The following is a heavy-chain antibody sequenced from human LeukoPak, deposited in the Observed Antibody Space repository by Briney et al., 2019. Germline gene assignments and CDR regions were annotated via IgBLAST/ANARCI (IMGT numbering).Heavy chain of an antibody. CDR2: FDPEDGET. J-gene: IGHJ4*02. V-gene: IGHV1-24*01. D-gene: IGHD1-26*01. CDR3: ATNPLSGSYYDY. CDR1: GYTLTELS. Sequence: ASVKVSCKVSGYTLTELSMHWVRQDPGKGLEWMGGFDPEDGETIYAQKFQGRVTMTEDTSTDTAYMELSSLRSEDTAVYYCATNPLSGSYYDYWGQGTLVTVSS.